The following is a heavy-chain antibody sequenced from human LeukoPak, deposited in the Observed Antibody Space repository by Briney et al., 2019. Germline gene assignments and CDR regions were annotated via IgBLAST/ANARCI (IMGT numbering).Heavy chain of an antibody. CDR3: AKAPRRVPKYYFDY. CDR1: GFTFSSYA. J-gene: IGHJ4*02. CDR2: ISGSGGST. D-gene: IGHD1-1*01. V-gene: IGHV3-23*01. Sequence: GRSLRLSCAASGFTFSSYAMHWVRQAPGKGLEWVSAISGSGGSTYYADSVKGRFTISRDNSKNTLYLQMNSLRAEDTAVYYCAKAPRRVPKYYFDYWGQGTLVTVSS.